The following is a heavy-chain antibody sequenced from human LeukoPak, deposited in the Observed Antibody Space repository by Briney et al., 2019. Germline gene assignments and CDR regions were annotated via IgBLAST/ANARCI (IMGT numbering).Heavy chain of an antibody. J-gene: IGHJ1*01. V-gene: IGHV3-43*01. CDR3: AKDIPYYHDYSYFQP. CDR2: FTWDGGST. D-gene: IGHD3-22*01. CDR1: GFPFRSYS. Sequence: GSLRLPCAALGFPFRSYSMNWVRQAPGKGLEGVSVFTWDGGSTYYADSVKGRFTISRDNSKNSLYLQMNSLRTEDTALYYSAKDIPYYHDYSYFQPWGQGTLVTVSS.